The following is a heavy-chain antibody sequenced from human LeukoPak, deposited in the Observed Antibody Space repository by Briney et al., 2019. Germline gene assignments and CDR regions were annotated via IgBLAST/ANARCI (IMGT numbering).Heavy chain of an antibody. J-gene: IGHJ4*02. V-gene: IGHV3-48*03. CDR3: TSVSAGGIEY. Sequence: PGGSLRLSCAASGFPFSTYEMNWVRQAPGKGLEWLSYISSSAGPIYYADSVRGRFTISRDNAKNSLYLQMSSLRAEDTALYYCTSVSAGGIEYWGQGTPVTVSS. CDR2: ISSSAGPI. CDR1: GFPFSTYE. D-gene: IGHD2-15*01.